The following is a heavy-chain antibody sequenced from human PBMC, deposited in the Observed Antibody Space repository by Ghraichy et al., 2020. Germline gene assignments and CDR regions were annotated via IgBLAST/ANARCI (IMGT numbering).Heavy chain of an antibody. CDR1: GGSFSGYY. J-gene: IGHJ4*02. V-gene: IGHV4-34*01. D-gene: IGHD3-9*01. Sequence: LSLTCAVYGGSFSGYYWSWIRQPPGKGLEWIGEINHSGSTNYNPSLKSRVTISVDTSKNRFSLKLSSVTAADTAVYYCARGLGGVYYDILTGYYNPLPIFDYWGQGTLVTVSS. CDR2: INHSGST. CDR3: ARGLGGVYYDILTGYYNPLPIFDY.